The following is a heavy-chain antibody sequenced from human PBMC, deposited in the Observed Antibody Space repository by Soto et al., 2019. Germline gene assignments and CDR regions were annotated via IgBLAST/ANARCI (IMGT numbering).Heavy chain of an antibody. V-gene: IGHV3-23*01. D-gene: IGHD6-19*01. J-gene: IGHJ5*02. Sequence: GGSLRLSCAASGFTFSSYAMSWVRQAPGKGLEWVSAISGSGGSTYYADSVKGRFTISRDNSKNTLYLQMNSLRAEDTAVYYCAKDASGWYSRNNWFDPWGQGTLVTVS. CDR1: GFTFSSYA. CDR3: AKDASGWYSRNNWFDP. CDR2: ISGSGGST.